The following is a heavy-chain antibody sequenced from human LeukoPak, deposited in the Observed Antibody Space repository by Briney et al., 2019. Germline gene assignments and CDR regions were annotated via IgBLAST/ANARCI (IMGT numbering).Heavy chain of an antibody. Sequence: PSETLSLTCTVSGGSISSYYWSWIRQPPGKGLEWIGYIYYSGSTNYNPSLKSRVTISVDTSENQFSLKLSSVTAADTAVYYCARDQNGGMDVWGQGTTVTVSS. J-gene: IGHJ6*02. D-gene: IGHD1-1*01. CDR3: ARDQNGGMDV. CDR1: GGSISSYY. CDR2: IYYSGST. V-gene: IGHV4-59*01.